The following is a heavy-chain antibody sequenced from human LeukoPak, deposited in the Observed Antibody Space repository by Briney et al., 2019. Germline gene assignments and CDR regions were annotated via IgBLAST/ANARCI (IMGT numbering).Heavy chain of an antibody. V-gene: IGHV3-21*01. CDR2: ISGSSYI. J-gene: IGHJ5*02. CDR3: ASSSSSSWYSP. Sequence: PGGSLRLSCAASGFTFSSYSMNWVRQAPGKGLEWVSSISGSSYIYYADSVTGRFTISRDDAKNSLYLQMNSLRAEDTAVYYCASSSSSSWYSPWGQGTLVTVSS. D-gene: IGHD6-13*01. CDR1: GFTFSSYS.